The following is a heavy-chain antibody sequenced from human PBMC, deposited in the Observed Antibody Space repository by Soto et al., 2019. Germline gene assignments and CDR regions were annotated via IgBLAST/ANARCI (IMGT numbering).Heavy chain of an antibody. CDR1: GYTFTSYG. CDR2: ISAYNGNT. V-gene: IGHV1-18*01. CDR3: AKSERSGPLPSAS. J-gene: IGHJ5*02. Sequence: ASVKVSCKASGYTFTSYGISWVRQAPGQGLEWMGWISAYNGNTNYAQKLQGRVTMTTDTSTSTAYMELRSLRAEDTAVYYCAKSERSGPLPSASWGQGTLVTVSS. D-gene: IGHD2-15*01.